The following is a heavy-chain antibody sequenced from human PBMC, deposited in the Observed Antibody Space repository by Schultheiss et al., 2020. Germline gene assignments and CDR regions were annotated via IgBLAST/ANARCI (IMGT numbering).Heavy chain of an antibody. CDR2: INHSGST. J-gene: IGHJ4*02. CDR1: GGSFSGYY. V-gene: IGHV4-34*01. CDR3: ARVDTVTSFTFDY. Sequence: SETLSLTCAVYGGSFSGYYWSWIRQPPGKGLEWIGEINHSGSTNYNPSLKSRVTISVDTSKNQFSLKLSSVTAADTAVYYCARVDTVTSFTFDYWGQGTLVTVSS. D-gene: IGHD4-17*01.